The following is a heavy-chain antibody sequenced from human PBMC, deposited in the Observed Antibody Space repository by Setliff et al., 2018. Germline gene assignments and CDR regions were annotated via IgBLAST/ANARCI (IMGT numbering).Heavy chain of an antibody. CDR1: GYSFSDYG. CDR2: ISAYNGNR. V-gene: IGHV1-18*01. J-gene: IGHJ3*02. D-gene: IGHD4-17*01. Sequence: ASVKVSCKASGYSFSDYGISWVRQAPGQGLEWMGWISAYNGNRNNAQKFQGRVTMTTDTSTSTAYMELRSLGSDDTAVYYCARDSPTVVTHLRVFDIWGQGTRVTVSS. CDR3: ARDSPTVVTHLRVFDI.